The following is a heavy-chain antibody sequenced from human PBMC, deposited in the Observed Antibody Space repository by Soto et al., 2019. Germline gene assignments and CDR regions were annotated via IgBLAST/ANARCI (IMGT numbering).Heavy chain of an antibody. CDR2: ISSSSSTI. Sequence: GGSLRLSCAASGFTFSSYSMNWVRQAPGKGLEWVSYISSSSSTIYCADSVKGRFTISRDNAKNSLYLQMNSLRAEDTAVYYCARENYGVNNWFDPWGQGTLVTVSS. V-gene: IGHV3-48*01. J-gene: IGHJ5*02. CDR3: ARENYGVNNWFDP. CDR1: GFTFSSYS. D-gene: IGHD4-17*01.